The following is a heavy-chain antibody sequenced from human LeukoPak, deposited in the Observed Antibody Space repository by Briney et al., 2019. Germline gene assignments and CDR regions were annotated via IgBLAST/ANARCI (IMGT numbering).Heavy chain of an antibody. CDR1: GFIFSTYG. CDR3: GKHDSSSKY. Sequence: GRSLRLSCAASGFIFSTYGMHWVRQAPGKGLEWVAFIRPDGSDKYYAGSVKGRFTISRDNSKNTLYLQMNSLRAEDTAVYYCGKHDSSSKYWGQGTLVTVSS. V-gene: IGHV3-30*02. D-gene: IGHD3-22*01. J-gene: IGHJ4*02. CDR2: IRPDGSDK.